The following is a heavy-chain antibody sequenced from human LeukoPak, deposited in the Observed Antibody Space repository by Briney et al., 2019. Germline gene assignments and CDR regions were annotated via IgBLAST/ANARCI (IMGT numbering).Heavy chain of an antibody. CDR3: ARGSKYYYGSGSYSWFDP. Sequence: ASVKVSCKASGYTFTRYYMHWVRQAPGQGLEWMGWINPNSGGTNYAQKFQGRVTMTRDTSISTAYMELSRLRSDDTAVYYCARGSKYYYGSGSYSWFDPWGQGTLVTGSS. V-gene: IGHV1-2*02. CDR2: INPNSGGT. CDR1: GYTFTRYY. D-gene: IGHD3-10*01. J-gene: IGHJ5*02.